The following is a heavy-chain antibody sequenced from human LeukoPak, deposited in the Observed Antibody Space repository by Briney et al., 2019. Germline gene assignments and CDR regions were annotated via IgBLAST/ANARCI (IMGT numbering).Heavy chain of an antibody. Sequence: GGSLRLSCVASGFTFSDYYMSWIRRAPGKELEWISYITNTGRTIYYADSVKGRFTISRDNAKNSLYLQMSSLRDEDTAVYYCARNLGYCAGETCYYFDPWGQGTLVTVSS. CDR3: ARNLGYCAGETCYYFDP. V-gene: IGHV3-11*04. CDR2: ITNTGRTI. D-gene: IGHD2-8*02. CDR1: GFTFSDYY. J-gene: IGHJ5*02.